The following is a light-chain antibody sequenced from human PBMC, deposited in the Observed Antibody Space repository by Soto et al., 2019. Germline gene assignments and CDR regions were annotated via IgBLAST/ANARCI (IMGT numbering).Light chain of an antibody. CDR3: QQRGDWPPIT. CDR2: GAS. V-gene: IGKV3D-20*02. Sequence: EIVLTQSPGTLSLSPGERATLSCRASQSVSSNYLAWYQQKPGQAPRLLIYGASSRATGIPDRFSGSGSGTDFTLTIRRLEPEDFAVYYCQQRGDWPPITFGQGTRLEIK. CDR1: QSVSSNY. J-gene: IGKJ5*01.